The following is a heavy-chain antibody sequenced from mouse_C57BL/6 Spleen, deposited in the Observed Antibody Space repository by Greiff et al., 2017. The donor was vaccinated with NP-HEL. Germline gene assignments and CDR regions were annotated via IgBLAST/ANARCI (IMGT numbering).Heavy chain of an antibody. CDR1: GYAFSSSW. D-gene: IGHD2-1*01. J-gene: IGHJ4*01. CDR2: IYPGDGDT. Sequence: QVQLQQSGPELVKPGASVKISCKASGYAFSSSWMNWVKQRPGKGLEWIGRIYPGDGDTNYNGKFKGKATLTADKSSSTAYMQLSSLTSEDSAVYFCAIYYGNSYYAMDYWGQGTSVTVSS. V-gene: IGHV1-82*01. CDR3: AIYYGNSYYAMDY.